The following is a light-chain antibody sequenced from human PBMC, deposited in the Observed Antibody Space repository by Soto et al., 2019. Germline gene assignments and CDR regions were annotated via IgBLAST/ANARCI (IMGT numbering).Light chain of an antibody. J-gene: IGKJ2*01. V-gene: IGKV1-5*01. CDR1: QSISSW. CDR2: DAS. Sequence: DIQMTQSPSTLSASVGVRVTITCRASQSISSWLAWYQQKPGKAPKLLIYDASSLESGVPSRFSGSGSGTEFTLTISSLQPDDFAAYYCQQYNSYSPLFGQGTKLEIK. CDR3: QQYNSYSPL.